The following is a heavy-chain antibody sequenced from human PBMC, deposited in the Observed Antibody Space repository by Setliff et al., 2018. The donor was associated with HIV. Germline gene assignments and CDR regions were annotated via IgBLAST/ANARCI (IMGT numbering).Heavy chain of an antibody. Sequence: SETLSLTCAVYGGSFSGYSWTWIRQAPGKGLEWVGYIYYNGNAYYNPSLKSRVTISVDTSKNQFSLKLNSVTAADTAVYYCARVRLELRQYWFDSWGQGSPVTVSS. D-gene: IGHD1-7*01. CDR3: ARVRLELRQYWFDS. V-gene: IGHV4-34*01. CDR2: IYYNGNA. J-gene: IGHJ5*01. CDR1: GGSFSGYS.